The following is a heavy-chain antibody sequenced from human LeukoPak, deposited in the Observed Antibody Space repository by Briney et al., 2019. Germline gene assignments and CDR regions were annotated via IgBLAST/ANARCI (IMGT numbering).Heavy chain of an antibody. J-gene: IGHJ5*02. V-gene: IGHV3-49*04. CDR1: GLTFGDYT. Sequence: GGSLRLSCTGSGLTFGDYTVSWVRQAPGRGLEWVGVIRSKAYGGTTAYAAAAKGRFTISRDDSKSIASLQMNSLKTADTAVYFCSVGSRGTYIPTFDLWGQGTLVTVSS. CDR3: SVGSRGTYIPTFDL. CDR2: IRSKAYGGTT. D-gene: IGHD1-26*01.